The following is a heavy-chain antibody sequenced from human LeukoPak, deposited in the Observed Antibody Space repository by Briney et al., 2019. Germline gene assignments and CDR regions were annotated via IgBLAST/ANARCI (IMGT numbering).Heavy chain of an antibody. Sequence: SVKVSCKASGGTFSSYAISWVRQAPGQGLEWMGGIIPIFGTANYAQKFQGRVTITTDESTSTAYMELSNLRSEDTAVYYCARDRSVAGTFWFDPWGQGTLVTVSS. CDR3: ARDRSVAGTFWFDP. V-gene: IGHV1-69*05. CDR1: GGTFSSYA. D-gene: IGHD6-19*01. CDR2: IIPIFGTA. J-gene: IGHJ5*02.